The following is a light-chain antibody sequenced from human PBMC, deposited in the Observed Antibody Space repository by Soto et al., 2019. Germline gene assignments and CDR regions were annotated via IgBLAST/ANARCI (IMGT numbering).Light chain of an antibody. CDR1: SSDVGGYNY. CDR2: EVS. Sequence: QSALTQPASVSGSPGQSITISCTGTSSDVGGYNYVSWYQQHPGKAPKLMIYEVSNRPSGVSNPFSGSKSGNTASLTISGLQAEDEADYYCSSYTSGSTWVFGGGTKLTVL. V-gene: IGLV2-14*01. J-gene: IGLJ3*02. CDR3: SSYTSGSTWV.